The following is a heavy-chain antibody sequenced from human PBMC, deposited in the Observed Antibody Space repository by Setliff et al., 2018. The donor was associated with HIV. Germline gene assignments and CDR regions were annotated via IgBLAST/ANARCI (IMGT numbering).Heavy chain of an antibody. CDR3: ARDSGPGIAVAGTRFYAFDI. CDR2: ISAYNGNT. CDR1: GYTFTSYG. Sequence: ASVKVSCKASGYTFTSYGISWVRQAPGQGLEWMGWISAYNGNTNYAQKLQGRVTMTTDTSTSTAYMELRGLRSDDTAVYYCARDSGPGIAVAGTRFYAFDIWGQGTMVTVSS. J-gene: IGHJ3*02. D-gene: IGHD6-19*01. V-gene: IGHV1-18*01.